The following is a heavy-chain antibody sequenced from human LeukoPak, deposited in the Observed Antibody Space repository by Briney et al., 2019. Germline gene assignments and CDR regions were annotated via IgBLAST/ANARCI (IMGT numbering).Heavy chain of an antibody. CDR1: GYTFTGYY. Sequence: GASVKVSCKASGYTFTGYYMHWVRQAPGQGLEWMGWINPNSGGTNYAQKFQGRVTMTRDTSISTAYMELSRLRSDDTAVYYCARAPSFSGRGWNNNGARGTRVTFSS. CDR3: ARAPSFSGRGWNNN. J-gene: IGHJ4*02. CDR2: INPNSGGT. V-gene: IGHV1-2*02. D-gene: IGHD1/OR15-1a*01.